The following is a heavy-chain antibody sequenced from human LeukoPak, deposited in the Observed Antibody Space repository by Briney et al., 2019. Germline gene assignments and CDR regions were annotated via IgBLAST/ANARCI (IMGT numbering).Heavy chain of an antibody. D-gene: IGHD6-19*01. Sequence: PSETLSLTCTVSGDSISNRYWSWIRQPAGKGLEWIGRIYASGSTNYNPSVKSRVTMSVELAKNHFSLALNAVTAADTAVYYCARVGGWFDAFDIWGQGTMVTVSS. V-gene: IGHV4-4*07. CDR3: ARVGGWFDAFDI. CDR2: IYASGST. CDR1: GDSISNRY. J-gene: IGHJ3*02.